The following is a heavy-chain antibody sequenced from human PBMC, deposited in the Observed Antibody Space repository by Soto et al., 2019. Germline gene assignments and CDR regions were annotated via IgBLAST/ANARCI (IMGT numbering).Heavy chain of an antibody. CDR1: GYTFTSYD. CDR2: MNPNSGNT. CDR3: ARVEYSGYDDAFDI. V-gene: IGHV1-8*01. J-gene: IGHJ3*02. Sequence: ASVKVSCKASGYTFTSYDINWVRQATGQGLEWMGWMNPNSGNTGYAQKFQGRVTMTRNTSISTAYMELSSLRSEDTAVYYCARVEYSGYDDAFDIWGQGTMVTVSS. D-gene: IGHD5-12*01.